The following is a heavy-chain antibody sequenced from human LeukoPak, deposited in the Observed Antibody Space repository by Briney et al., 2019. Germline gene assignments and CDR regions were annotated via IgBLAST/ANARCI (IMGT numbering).Heavy chain of an antibody. Sequence: GRSLRLSCAASGFTFSSYGMHWVRQAPGKGLEWVAVISYDGSNKYYADSVKGRFTISRDNSKNTLYLQMNSLRAEDTAVYYCAKDSRYCSSTSCRAGYYYGMDVWGKGTTVTVSS. CDR1: GFTFSSYG. D-gene: IGHD2-2*01. CDR2: ISYDGSNK. CDR3: AKDSRYCSSTSCRAGYYYGMDV. J-gene: IGHJ6*04. V-gene: IGHV3-30*18.